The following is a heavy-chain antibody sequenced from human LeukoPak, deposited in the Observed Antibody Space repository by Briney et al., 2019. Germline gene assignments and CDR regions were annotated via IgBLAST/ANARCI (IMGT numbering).Heavy chain of an antibody. J-gene: IGHJ5*02. D-gene: IGHD4-17*01. V-gene: IGHV1-18*01. Sequence: ASVKVSCKASGYTFTIYGISWVRQAPGQGLEWMGWISAYNGNTNYAQKLQGRVTMTTDTSTSTAYMELRSLRSDDTAVYYCARTSIYGDYPTSLNWFDPWGQGTLVTVSS. CDR3: ARTSIYGDYPTSLNWFDP. CDR2: ISAYNGNT. CDR1: GYTFTIYG.